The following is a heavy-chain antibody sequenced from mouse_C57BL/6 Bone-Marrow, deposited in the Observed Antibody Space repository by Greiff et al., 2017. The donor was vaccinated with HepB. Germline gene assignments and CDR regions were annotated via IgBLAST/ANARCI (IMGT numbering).Heavy chain of an antibody. CDR2: IFPGSGST. V-gene: IGHV1-75*01. J-gene: IGHJ3*01. Sequence: QVQLKESGPELVKPGASVKISCKASGYTFTDYYINWVKQRPGQGLEWIGWIFPGSGSTYYNEKFKGKATLTVDKSSSTAYMLLSSLTSEDSAVYFCARRGAYYSNSFAYWGQGTLVTVSA. CDR3: ARRGAYYSNSFAY. D-gene: IGHD2-5*01. CDR1: GYTFTDYY.